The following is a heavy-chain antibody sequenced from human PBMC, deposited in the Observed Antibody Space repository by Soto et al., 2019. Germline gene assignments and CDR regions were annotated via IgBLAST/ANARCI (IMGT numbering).Heavy chain of an antibody. CDR2: IYYSGST. D-gene: IGHD3-10*01. J-gene: IGHJ5*02. CDR3: AREAWLSWFDP. CDR1: GGSISSYY. Sequence: PSETLSLTCTVSGGSISSYYWNWIRQSPGKGLEWIGYIYYSGSTNYNPSLKSRVTISVDTSKNQFSLKLSSVTAADTAVYYCAREAWLSWFDPWGQGTLVTVSS. V-gene: IGHV4-59*12.